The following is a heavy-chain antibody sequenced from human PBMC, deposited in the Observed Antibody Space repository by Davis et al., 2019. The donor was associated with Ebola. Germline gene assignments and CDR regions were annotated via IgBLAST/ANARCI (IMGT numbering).Heavy chain of an antibody. D-gene: IGHD2-21*02. CDR3: ARFVTRTYYFDF. CDR1: GYTLSGHY. J-gene: IGHJ4*02. V-gene: IGHV1-2*02. Sequence: ASVKVSCKASGYTLSGHYIHWVRQAPGQGLEWMGWINPNRGVTKFVDKFQGRVTMTRDTSISTAYMELNSLTSDDSAVYFCARFVTRTYYFDFWGRGTQVTVSS. CDR2: INPNRGVT.